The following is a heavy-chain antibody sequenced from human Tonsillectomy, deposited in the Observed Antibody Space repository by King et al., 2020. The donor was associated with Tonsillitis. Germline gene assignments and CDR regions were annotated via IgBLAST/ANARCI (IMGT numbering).Heavy chain of an antibody. V-gene: IGHV5-10-1*01. Sequence: QLVQSGAEVKKPGESLKISCKTSGFSFSSYWINWVRQMPGKGLEWMGRIDPSDSYTKYSPSFQGHVTMSADKSISTAYLQCSSLKASDTAMYYCAVKYCSSTTCYWAFDSWGQGTLVTVSS. CDR1: GFSFSSYW. D-gene: IGHD2-2*01. CDR2: IDPSDSYT. J-gene: IGHJ4*02. CDR3: AVKYCSSTTCYWAFDS.